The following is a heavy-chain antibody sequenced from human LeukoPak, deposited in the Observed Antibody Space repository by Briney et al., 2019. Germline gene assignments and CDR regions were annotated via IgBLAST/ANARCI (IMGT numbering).Heavy chain of an antibody. CDR1: GFTFSSYS. CDR3: AREHPYYYDSSGTALMAEIKYYFDS. Sequence: GGSLRLSCAASGFTFSSYSMNWVRQAPGKGLEWVSSISSSSSYIYYADSVKGRFTISRDNAKNSLYLQMNSLRAEDTGVYYCAREHPYYYDSSGTALMAEIKYYFDSWGQGTLVTVSS. CDR2: ISSSSSYI. J-gene: IGHJ4*02. V-gene: IGHV3-21*01. D-gene: IGHD3-22*01.